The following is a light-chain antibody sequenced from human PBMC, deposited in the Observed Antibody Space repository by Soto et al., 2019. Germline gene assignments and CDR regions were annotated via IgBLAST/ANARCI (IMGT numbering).Light chain of an antibody. CDR2: DAS. CDR3: QQRSSWPRT. V-gene: IGKV3-11*01. CDR1: QSVSSY. Sequence: EIVLTQSPATLSLSPGERATLSCRASQSVSSYLAWYQQKPGQVPRLVIYDASNRATGIPGRFSGSGSGKDFTLTISSLEPEDFGVYYCQQRSSWPRTFGQGTKVEI. J-gene: IGKJ1*01.